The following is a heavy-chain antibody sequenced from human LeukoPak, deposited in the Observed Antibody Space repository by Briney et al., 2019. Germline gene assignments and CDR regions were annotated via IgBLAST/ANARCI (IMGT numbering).Heavy chain of an antibody. CDR2: ISSNGGST. CDR1: GYTFSNYA. CDR3: AELGITMIGGV. D-gene: IGHD3-10*02. V-gene: IGHV3-64*01. J-gene: IGHJ6*04. Sequence: GGSLRLSCVASGYTFSNYAMHWVRQTPGKGLEYVSGISSNGGSTQYASSVKGRFTISRDNAKNSLYLQMNSLRAEDTAVYYCAELGITMIGGVWGKGTTVTISS.